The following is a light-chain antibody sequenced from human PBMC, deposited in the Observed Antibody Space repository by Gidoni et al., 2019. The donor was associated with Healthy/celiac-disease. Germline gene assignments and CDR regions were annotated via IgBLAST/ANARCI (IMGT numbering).Light chain of an antibody. CDR1: SGINVGTYR. CDR2: YKSDSDK. V-gene: IGLV5-45*02. CDR3: MIWHSSAWV. J-gene: IGLJ3*02. Sequence: QAVLTQPSSLSASPGASASLTCTLRSGINVGTYRIYWYQQKPGSTPQYLLRYKSDSDKQQGSGVPSRFSGSNDASANAGSLLISGLQSEDEADYYCMIWHSSAWVFGGGTKLTVL.